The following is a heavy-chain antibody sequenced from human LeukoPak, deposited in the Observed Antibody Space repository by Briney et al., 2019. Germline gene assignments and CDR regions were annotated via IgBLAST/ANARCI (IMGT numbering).Heavy chain of an antibody. CDR3: ARYSSSSGGPSYYLDY. J-gene: IGHJ4*02. V-gene: IGHV3-74*01. CDR1: GFTLRNYW. D-gene: IGHD6-6*01. CDR2: ISGDGSGT. Sequence: GGSLRLSCAASGFTLRNYWMHWFRQVPGRGLVWVSRISGDGSGTNYADSVKGRFTISRDNAKNTVYLQINNLRAQDTAVYFCARYSSSSGGPSYYLDYWGQGTLVTVSS.